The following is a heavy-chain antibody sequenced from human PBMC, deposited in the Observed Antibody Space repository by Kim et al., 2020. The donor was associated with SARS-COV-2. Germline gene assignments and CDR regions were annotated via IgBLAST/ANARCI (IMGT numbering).Heavy chain of an antibody. CDR3: ARDGYEQQLRYFDY. J-gene: IGHJ4*02. V-gene: IGHV6-1*01. Sequence: AVSVKSPITINPDTSKNQFSQQLNSVTPEDTAVYYCARDGYEQQLRYFDYWGQGTLVTVSS. D-gene: IGHD6-13*01.